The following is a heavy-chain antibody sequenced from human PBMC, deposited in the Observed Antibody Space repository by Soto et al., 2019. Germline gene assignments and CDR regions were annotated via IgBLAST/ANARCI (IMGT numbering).Heavy chain of an antibody. Sequence: SETLSLTCAVYGGSFSDYYWSWIRQPPGKGLEWIGEINHSGSTNYNPSLKSRVTISVDTSKNQFSLKLGSVTAADTAVYYCARALTYYDYIWGSYRPGGFDYWGQGTLVTVSS. CDR3: ARALTYYDYIWGSYRPGGFDY. V-gene: IGHV4-34*01. CDR2: INHSGST. CDR1: GGSFSDYY. D-gene: IGHD3-16*02. J-gene: IGHJ4*02.